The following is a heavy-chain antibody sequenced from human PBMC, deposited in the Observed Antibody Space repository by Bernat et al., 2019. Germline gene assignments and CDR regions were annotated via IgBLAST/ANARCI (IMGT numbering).Heavy chain of an antibody. CDR1: GGSINTNDW. J-gene: IGHJ5*02. Sequence: QVQLQESGPGLVKPSGTLSLTCTVSGGSINTNDWWSWVRQSPGQGLEWIGEIFHSGRTNYNPSLKSRVTMSVDISKNQFSLKLTSVTAADTTVYCCAGDSSTVTMDRFDPWGQGTRVTVSS. D-gene: IGHD4-17*01. CDR3: AGDSSTVTMDRFDP. V-gene: IGHV4-4*01. CDR2: IFHSGRT.